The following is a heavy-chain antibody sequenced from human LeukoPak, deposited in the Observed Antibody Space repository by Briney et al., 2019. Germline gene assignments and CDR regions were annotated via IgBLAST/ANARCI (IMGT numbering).Heavy chain of an antibody. J-gene: IGHJ6*03. CDR1: GGTFSSYA. CDR3: ARRDGVATISGVSDYYYMDV. CDR2: IIPIFGTA. D-gene: IGHD5-12*01. Sequence: ASVKVSCKASGGTFSSYAISWVRQAPGQGLEWMGGIIPIFGTANYAQKFQGRVTITADESTSTAYMELSSLRSEDTAVYYCARRDGVATISGVSDYYYMDVWGKGTTVTISS. V-gene: IGHV1-69*13.